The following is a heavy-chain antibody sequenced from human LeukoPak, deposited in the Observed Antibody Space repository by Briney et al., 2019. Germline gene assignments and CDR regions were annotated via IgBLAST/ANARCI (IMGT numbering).Heavy chain of an antibody. J-gene: IGHJ4*02. V-gene: IGHV1-18*01. D-gene: IGHD3-16*01. CDR1: GYTFTSYG. CDR2: LSVYTGNT. Sequence: ASVKVSCKASGYTFTSYGISWVRQAPGQGLDWMGCLSVYTGNTNYAQTLQGRVTITTDTSTSTAYMELRSLRSDDTAMYYCASGGLARFDYWGQGTLVTVSS. CDR3: ASGGLARFDY.